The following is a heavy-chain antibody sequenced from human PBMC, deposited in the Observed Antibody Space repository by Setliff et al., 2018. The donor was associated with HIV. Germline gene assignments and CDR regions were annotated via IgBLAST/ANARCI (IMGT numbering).Heavy chain of an antibody. CDR1: GFTFDRFW. J-gene: IGHJ6*03. Sequence: GGSLRLSCAASGFTFDRFWMHWVRQAPGKGLEWVAVISYDGSNKYYADSVKCRFTISRDNAKNTLYLQLNSLRTEDTAVYFCATHNSGYMEVWGQGTTVTVSS. CDR3: ATHNSGYMEV. CDR2: ISYDGSNK. D-gene: IGHD3-10*01. V-gene: IGHV3-30-3*01.